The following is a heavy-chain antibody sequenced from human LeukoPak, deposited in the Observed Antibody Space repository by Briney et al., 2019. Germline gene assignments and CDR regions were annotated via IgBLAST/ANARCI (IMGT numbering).Heavy chain of an antibody. Sequence: ASVKVSCKASGYTFTGYYMHWVRQAPGQGLEWMGWINPNSGGTNYAQEFQGRVTMTRDTSISTAYMELSRLRSDDTAVYYCAGSISSDIVVVPAATGTSGYWGQGTPVTVSS. V-gene: IGHV1-2*02. CDR2: INPNSGGT. J-gene: IGHJ4*02. CDR3: AGSISSDIVVVPAATGTSGY. D-gene: IGHD2-2*01. CDR1: GYTFTGYY.